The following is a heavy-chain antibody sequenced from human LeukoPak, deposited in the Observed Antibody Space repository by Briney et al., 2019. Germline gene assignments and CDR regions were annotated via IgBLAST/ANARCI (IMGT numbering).Heavy chain of an antibody. CDR3: AKDLSAAGTEYFQH. D-gene: IGHD6-13*01. V-gene: IGHV3-7*01. CDR2: IKQDGSEK. J-gene: IGHJ1*01. CDR1: GFTFSSYW. Sequence: PGGSLRLSCAASGFTFSSYWMSWVRQAPGKGLEWVANIKQDGSEKYYVDSVKGRFTISRDNAKNSLYLQMNSLRAEDTAVYYCAKDLSAAGTEYFQHWGQGTLVTVSS.